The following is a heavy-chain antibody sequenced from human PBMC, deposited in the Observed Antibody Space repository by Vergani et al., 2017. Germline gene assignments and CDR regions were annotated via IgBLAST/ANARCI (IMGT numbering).Heavy chain of an antibody. J-gene: IGHJ4*03. CDR2: IYSSGST. V-gene: IGHV4-61*02. Sequence: QVQLQESGPGLLKPSQTLSLTCSVAGVSISSGNFYWIWIRQPAGKGLEWMGSIYSSGSTSYNPSVKSRITMSLDTSKNQFSLSLSSVTAADTAVYYCARGTFLHAFDNWGQGTVVTVSS. CDR1: GVSISSGNFY. CDR3: ARGTFLHAFDN. D-gene: IGHD1-26*01.